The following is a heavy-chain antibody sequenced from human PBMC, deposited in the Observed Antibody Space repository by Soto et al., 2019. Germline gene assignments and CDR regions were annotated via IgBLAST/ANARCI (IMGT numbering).Heavy chain of an antibody. D-gene: IGHD7-27*01. CDR3: VRDLLGSGGHFDF. J-gene: IGHJ4*02. V-gene: IGHV3-33*01. Sequence: GGSLRLSCAASGFIFSSFGMHWVRQAPGKGLEWVAHIWYDGSNTYYADSVKGRFTISRDNSRNTVYLQMNSLRAEDTAVYHCVRDLLGSGGHFDFWGQGTPVTVSS. CDR2: IWYDGSNT. CDR1: GFIFSSFG.